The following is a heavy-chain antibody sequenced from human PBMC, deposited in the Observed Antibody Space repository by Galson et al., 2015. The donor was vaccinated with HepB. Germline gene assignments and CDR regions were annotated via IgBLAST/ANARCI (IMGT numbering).Heavy chain of an antibody. CDR2: ISPYNRDT. Sequence: SVKVSCKASGYTFSSYSITWVRQAPGQGLEWMGWISPYNRDTNYARKLQGRVTMTTDTSTSTAYMELRSLRSDDTAVYYCARGALVVVVDATQNNWFAPWGQGTLITVSS. CDR3: ARGALVVVVDATQNNWFAP. V-gene: IGHV1-18*01. CDR1: GYTFSSYS. J-gene: IGHJ5*02. D-gene: IGHD2-15*01.